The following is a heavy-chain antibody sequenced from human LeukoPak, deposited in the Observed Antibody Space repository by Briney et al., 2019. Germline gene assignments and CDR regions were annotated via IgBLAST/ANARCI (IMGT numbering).Heavy chain of an antibody. CDR1: GFTFSNYW. J-gene: IGHJ4*02. V-gene: IGHV3-30-3*01. Sequence: PGGSLRLSCAASGFTFSNYWMHWVRQAPGKGLEWVAVISYDGSNKYYADSVKGRFTISRDNSKNTLYLQMNSLRAEDTAVYYCARDRGVVDYWGQGTLVTVSS. CDR2: ISYDGSNK. D-gene: IGHD2-21*01. CDR3: ARDRGVVDY.